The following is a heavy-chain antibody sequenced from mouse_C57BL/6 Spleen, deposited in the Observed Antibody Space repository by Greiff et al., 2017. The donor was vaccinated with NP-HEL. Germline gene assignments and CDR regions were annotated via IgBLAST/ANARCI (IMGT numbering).Heavy chain of an antibody. V-gene: IGHV1-64*01. J-gene: IGHJ3*01. CDR3: AREGGSAWFAY. CDR2: IHPNSGST. Sequence: QVQLQQSGAELVKPGASVKLSCKASGYTFTSYWMHWVKQRPGQGLEWIGMIHPNSGSTNYNEKFKSKATLTVDKSSSTAYMQLSSLTSEDSAVYYCAREGGSAWFAYWGQGTLVTVSA. CDR1: GYTFTSYW.